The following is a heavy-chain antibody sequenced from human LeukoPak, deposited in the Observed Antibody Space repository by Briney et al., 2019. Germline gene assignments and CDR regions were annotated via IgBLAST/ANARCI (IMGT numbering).Heavy chain of an antibody. D-gene: IGHD4-23*01. CDR2: IYGGGSA. V-gene: IGHV3-53*01. CDR1: GFTVSSSY. Sequence: GGSLRLSCAASGFTVSSSYMNWVRQAPGKGLEWVSLIYGGGSAYYADSVKGRFTISRDNSKNTLYLQMNSLRAEDTAVYYCARRGDGGRSFDYWGQGTLVTVSS. J-gene: IGHJ4*02. CDR3: ARRGDGGRSFDY.